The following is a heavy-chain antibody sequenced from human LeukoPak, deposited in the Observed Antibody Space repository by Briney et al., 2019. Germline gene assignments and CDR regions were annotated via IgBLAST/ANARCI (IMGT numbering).Heavy chain of an antibody. CDR3: ARTGYSSGWYGSFDI. CDR1: GYSFTNYW. D-gene: IGHD6-19*01. Sequence: GESLKISCKGSGYSFTNYWIGWVRQMSGEGLEWMGIIYPGDSDTRYSPSFQGQVTISADKSIITAYLQWSSLKASDTAMYYCARTGYSSGWYGSFDIWGQGTLVTVSS. CDR2: IYPGDSDT. J-gene: IGHJ3*02. V-gene: IGHV5-51*01.